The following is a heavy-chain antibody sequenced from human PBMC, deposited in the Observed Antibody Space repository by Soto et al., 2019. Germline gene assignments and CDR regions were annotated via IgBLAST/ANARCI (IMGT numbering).Heavy chain of an antibody. J-gene: IGHJ6*04. CDR1: GGSFSGYY. CDR3: ASGSQHYGDYVRHYFYYGMDA. V-gene: IGHV4-34*01. Sequence: SETLSLTCAVYGGSFSGYYWSWIRQPPGKGLEWIGEINHSGSTNYNPSLKSRVTISVDTSKNQFSLKLSSVTAADTAVYYCASGSQHYGDYVRHYFYYGMDAWGKGTMATVSS. D-gene: IGHD4-17*01. CDR2: INHSGST.